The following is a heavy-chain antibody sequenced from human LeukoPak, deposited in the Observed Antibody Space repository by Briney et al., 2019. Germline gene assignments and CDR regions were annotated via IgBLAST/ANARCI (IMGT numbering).Heavy chain of an antibody. CDR1: GFTFADFG. V-gene: IGHV3-20*04. D-gene: IGHD3-9*01. CDR2: INWNGART. Sequence: GGSLRLSCAASGFTFADFGMSWVRQVPGKGLEWVSGINWNGARTSYSDSVKGRFTISRDNAKSSLNLQVSSLRAEDTALYYCARGAPGYCGGLDYWGQGALVTVSS. J-gene: IGHJ4*02. CDR3: ARGAPGYCGGLDY.